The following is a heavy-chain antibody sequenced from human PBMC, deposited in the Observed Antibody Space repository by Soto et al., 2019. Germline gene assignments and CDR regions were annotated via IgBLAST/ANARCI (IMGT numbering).Heavy chain of an antibody. CDR2: IQQDGSDK. Sequence: GSLRLSCAVSGFTFSNYWMSWVRQAPGKGLEWVATIQQDGSDKYYVDSVKGRFTISRDNAENSLYLQMNSLSAEDTAVYFCARDVGYDYVNWGQGTLVTVSS. J-gene: IGHJ4*02. CDR1: GFTFSNYW. V-gene: IGHV3-7*01. D-gene: IGHD5-12*01. CDR3: ARDVGYDYVN.